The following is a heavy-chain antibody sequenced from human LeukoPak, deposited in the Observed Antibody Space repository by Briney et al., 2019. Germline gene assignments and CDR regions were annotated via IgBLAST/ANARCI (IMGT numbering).Heavy chain of an antibody. D-gene: IGHD3-22*01. Sequence: ASVKVSCKASGYTFISYYMHWVRQAPGQGLEWMGIINPRGGSTSYAQKFQGRVTMTRDTSTSTVYKELSSLRSEDTAVYYCARDTANYYYDSSGYYFDYWGQGTLVTVSS. CDR2: INPRGGST. CDR1: GYTFISYY. CDR3: ARDTANYYYDSSGYYFDY. V-gene: IGHV1-46*01. J-gene: IGHJ4*02.